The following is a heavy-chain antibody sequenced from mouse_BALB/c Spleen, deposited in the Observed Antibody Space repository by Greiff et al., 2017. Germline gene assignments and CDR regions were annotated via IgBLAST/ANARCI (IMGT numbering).Heavy chain of an antibody. CDR1: GYTFTDYW. CDR2: IDTSDSYT. J-gene: IGHJ4*01. CDR3: ARSDYYGSSPDAMDY. Sequence: QVQLQQPGAELVMPGASVKMSCKASGYTFTDYWMHWVKQRPGQGLEWIGAIDTSDSYTSYNQKFKGKATLTVDESSSTAYMQLSSLTSEDSAVYYGARSDYYGSSPDAMDYWGQGTSVTVSS. V-gene: IGHV1-69*01. D-gene: IGHD1-1*01.